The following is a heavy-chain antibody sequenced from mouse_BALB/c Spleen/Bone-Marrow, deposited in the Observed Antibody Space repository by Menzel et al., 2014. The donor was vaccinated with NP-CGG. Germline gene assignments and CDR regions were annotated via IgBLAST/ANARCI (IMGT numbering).Heavy chain of an antibody. Sequence: VKVVESGPELVKPGASVKMSCKASGYTFTSYYIHWVKQRPGQGLEWIGWIYPGDGSTKYNEKFKGKTTLTADKSSSTAYMSLSSLTPEDSAIYFCAREAYYDYDEGFAYWGQGTLVTVSA. D-gene: IGHD2-4*01. J-gene: IGHJ3*01. V-gene: IGHV1S56*01. CDR1: GYTFTSYY. CDR3: AREAYYDYDEGFAY. CDR2: IYPGDGST.